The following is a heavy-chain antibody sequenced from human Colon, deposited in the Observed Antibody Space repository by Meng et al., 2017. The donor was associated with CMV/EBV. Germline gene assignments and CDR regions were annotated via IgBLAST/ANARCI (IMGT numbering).Heavy chain of an antibody. Sequence: GSLRLSCNVSGGPIRSSGYYWGWIRQPPGKGLEWIASMYYTGSTYYNPSLQSRVTISIDTSKNQVSLKLASVTAADTAIYYCARDGQRMSMVWGVPNWFDPWGQGTLVTVSS. CDR1: GGPIRSSGYY. CDR2: MYYTGST. D-gene: IGHD3-10*01. CDR3: ARDGQRMSMVWGVPNWFDP. V-gene: IGHV4-39*07. J-gene: IGHJ5*02.